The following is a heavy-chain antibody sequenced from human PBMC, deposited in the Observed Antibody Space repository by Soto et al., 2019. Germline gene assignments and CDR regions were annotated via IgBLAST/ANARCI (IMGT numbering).Heavy chain of an antibody. Sequence: SLRLSCTASGFTFDDYAMHWVRQAPGKGLEWVSGISWNSGSIGYADSVKGRFTISRDNAKNSLYLQMNSLRAEDTALYYCAKALAGYSPAGYYFDYWGQGTLVTVSS. D-gene: IGHD2-21*01. V-gene: IGHV3-9*01. CDR2: ISWNSGSI. CDR1: GFTFDDYA. J-gene: IGHJ4*02. CDR3: AKALAGYSPAGYYFDY.